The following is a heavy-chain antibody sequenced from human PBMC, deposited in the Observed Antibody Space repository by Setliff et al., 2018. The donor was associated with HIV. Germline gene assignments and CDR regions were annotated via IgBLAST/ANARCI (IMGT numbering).Heavy chain of an antibody. V-gene: IGHV4-61*02. Sequence: SETLSLTCSVSGGSISSGTDFWSWIRQPAGKGLEWIGRIYTSGSTKYNPSLDSRVTISVDTSKNQFSLNLRSVTAADTAVYYCAREPAAGAYYFDCWGQGTLVTVSS. J-gene: IGHJ4*02. CDR3: AREPAAGAYYFDC. CDR1: GGSISSGTDF. CDR2: IYTSGST. D-gene: IGHD6-13*01.